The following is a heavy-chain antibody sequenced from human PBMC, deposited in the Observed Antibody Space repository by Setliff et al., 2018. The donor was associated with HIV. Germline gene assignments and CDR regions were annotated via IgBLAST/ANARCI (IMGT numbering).Heavy chain of an antibody. CDR1: GFTLSDHH. CDR2: ISHSGGTI. V-gene: IGHV3-11*01. CDR3: ARDAPGYSHVLDF. Sequence: PGGSLRLSCAASGFTLSDHHMNWIRRAPGKGLEWVSYISHSGGTIKYADFVRGRFTISRDIAKSSLYLQMDSLRAEDTALYFCARDAPGYSHVLDFWGQGTLVTVSS. D-gene: IGHD5-18*01. J-gene: IGHJ4*02.